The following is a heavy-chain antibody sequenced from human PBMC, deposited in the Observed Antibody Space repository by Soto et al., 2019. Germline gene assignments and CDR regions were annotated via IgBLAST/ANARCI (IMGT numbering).Heavy chain of an antibody. CDR2: ISSSSSYT. J-gene: IGHJ4*02. Sequence: QVQLVESGGGLVKPGGSLRLSWVASGFTFSDYYMSWIRQAPGKGLEWVSYISSSSSYTNYADSVKGRFTISRDNAKNSLYLQMNSLRAEDTAVYYCSRDHHRYSGYDYVDYWGQGTLVNVSS. V-gene: IGHV3-11*05. D-gene: IGHD5-12*01. CDR1: GFTFSDYY. CDR3: SRDHHRYSGYDYVDY.